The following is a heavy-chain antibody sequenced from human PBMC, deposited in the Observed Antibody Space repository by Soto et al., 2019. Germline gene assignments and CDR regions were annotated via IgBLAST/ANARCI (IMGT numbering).Heavy chain of an antibody. D-gene: IGHD1-26*01. CDR1: GGSVSSGSYY. CDR3: ARETISGSYPY. J-gene: IGHJ4*01. V-gene: IGHV4-61*01. CDR2: IYYSGST. Sequence: PSETLSLTCTVSGGSVSSGSYYWSWIRQPPGKGLEWIGYIYYSGSTNYNPSLKSRVTISVDTSKNQFSLKLSSVTAADTAVYYCARETISGSYPYWGHGTLVTVSS.